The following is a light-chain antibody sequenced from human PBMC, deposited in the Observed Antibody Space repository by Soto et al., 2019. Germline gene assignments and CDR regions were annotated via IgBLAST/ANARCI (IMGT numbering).Light chain of an antibody. CDR3: QQLNSYPPT. V-gene: IGKV1-9*01. CDR2: AAS. Sequence: IQLTQSPSSLSASVGDRVTITCRASQGISSYLAWYQQEPGKAPKLLIYAASTLQRGVPSRFSGSGSGTDFTLTISSLQPEDFATYYCQQLNSYPPTCGQGTELEIK. J-gene: IGKJ2*01. CDR1: QGISSY.